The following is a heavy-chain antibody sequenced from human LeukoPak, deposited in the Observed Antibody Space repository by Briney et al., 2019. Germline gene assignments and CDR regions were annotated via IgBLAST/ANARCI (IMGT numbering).Heavy chain of an antibody. J-gene: IGHJ4*02. CDR1: GFTVSSNY. CDR3: AREGYSSSFDY. Sequence: PGGSLRLSCAASGFTVSSNYMSWVRQAPGTGLEWVSVIYSGGSTYYADSVKGRSTISRDNSKNTLYLQMNSLRAEDTAVYYCAREGYSSSFDYWGQGTLVTVSS. CDR2: IYSGGST. V-gene: IGHV3-53*01. D-gene: IGHD6-13*01.